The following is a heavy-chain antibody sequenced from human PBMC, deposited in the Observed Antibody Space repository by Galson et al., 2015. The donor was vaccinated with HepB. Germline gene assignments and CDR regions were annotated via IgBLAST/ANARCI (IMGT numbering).Heavy chain of an antibody. V-gene: IGHV1-46*01. D-gene: IGHD2-2*01. CDR1: GYTFTSYY. CDR3: ARRACSTIRCPNWFDS. Sequence: CKASGYTFTSYYMHWVRQAPGQGLEWMGIINPSDGSPRYAQKFQGRVTMTTDTSTTTVYMELSSLRSEDTAVYYCARRACSTIRCPNWFDSWGQGSLVTVSS. CDR2: INPSDGSP. J-gene: IGHJ5*01.